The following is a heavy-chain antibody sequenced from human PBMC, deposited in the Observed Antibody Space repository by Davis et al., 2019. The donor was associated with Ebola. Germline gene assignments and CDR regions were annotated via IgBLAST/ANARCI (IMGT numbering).Heavy chain of an antibody. CDR3: ARRLSSDFWSGYAAFDI. CDR2: IYPGDSDT. J-gene: IGHJ3*02. D-gene: IGHD3-3*01. CDR1: GYSFTNYW. Sequence: GESLKISCKGSGYSFTNYWIGWVRQMPGKGLEWMGIIYPGDSDTRYSPSFQGQVTISADKSISTAYLQWSSLKASDTAMYYCARRLSSDFWSGYAAFDIWGQGTMVTVSS. V-gene: IGHV5-51*01.